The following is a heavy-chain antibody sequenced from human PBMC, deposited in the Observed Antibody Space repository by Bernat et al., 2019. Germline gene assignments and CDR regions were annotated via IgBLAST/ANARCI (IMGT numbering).Heavy chain of an antibody. J-gene: IGHJ6*04. CDR1: GFTFSSYG. V-gene: IGHV3-33*01. CDR3: ARSEDGYSTGGTDV. Sequence: QVQLVESGGGVVQPGRSLRLSCAASGFTFSSYGMHWVRQAPGKGLEWVAVIWYDGSNKYYADSVKGRFTISRDNSKNTLYLQMNSLRAEDTAVYYCARSEDGYSTGGTDVWGKGTTVTVSS. CDR2: IWYDGSNK. D-gene: IGHD4-4*01.